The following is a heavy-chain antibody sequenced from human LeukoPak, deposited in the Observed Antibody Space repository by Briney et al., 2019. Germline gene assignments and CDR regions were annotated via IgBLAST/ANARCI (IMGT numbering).Heavy chain of an antibody. J-gene: IGHJ4*02. Sequence: GGSLRLSCAASGFTVSSNYMSWVRQAPGKGLEWVSVIYSGGSTYYADSVKGRFTISRDNSKNTLYPQMNSLRAEDTAVYYCTKAAYYDSSGYYYVDYWGQGTLVTVSS. CDR3: TKAAYYDSSGYYYVDY. V-gene: IGHV3-66*01. CDR2: IYSGGST. D-gene: IGHD3-22*01. CDR1: GFTVSSNY.